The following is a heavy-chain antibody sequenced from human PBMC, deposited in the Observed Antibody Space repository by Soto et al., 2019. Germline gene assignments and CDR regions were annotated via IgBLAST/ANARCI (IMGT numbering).Heavy chain of an antibody. J-gene: IGHJ4*02. Sequence: QVQLQESGPGLVKPSQTLSLTCTVSGGSISSGGYYWSWIRQHPGKGLEWIGYIYYSGSTYYNPSLKSRXXIXVXXPKNQFSLKLSSVTAADTAVYYCARALTPSMIVPYWGQGTLVTVSS. CDR1: GGSISSGGYY. D-gene: IGHD3-22*01. CDR2: IYYSGST. CDR3: ARALTPSMIVPY. V-gene: IGHV4-31*03.